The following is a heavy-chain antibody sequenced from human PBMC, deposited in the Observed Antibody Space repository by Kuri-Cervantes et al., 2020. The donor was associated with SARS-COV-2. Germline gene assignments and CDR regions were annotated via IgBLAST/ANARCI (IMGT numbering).Heavy chain of an antibody. CDR1: GFTFSSYA. J-gene: IGHJ5*02. CDR2: ISYDGSNK. V-gene: IGHV3-30-3*01. D-gene: IGHD3-9*01. Sequence: LSLTCAASGFTFSSYAMHWVRQAPGKGLEWVAVISYDGSNKYYADSVKGRFTISRDNSKNTLYLQMNSLRAEDTAVYYCAGDPGGVFLRGIMILSAHWFDTWGQGTLVTVSS. CDR3: AGDPGGVFLRGIMILSAHWFDT.